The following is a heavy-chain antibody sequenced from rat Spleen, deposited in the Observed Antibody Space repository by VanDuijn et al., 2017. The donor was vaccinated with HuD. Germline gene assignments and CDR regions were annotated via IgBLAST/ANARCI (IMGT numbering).Heavy chain of an antibody. V-gene: IGHV5-22*01. D-gene: IGHD1-11*01. CDR1: GFTFSDYY. CDR2: ISYEGSST. Sequence: EVQLVESGGGLVQPGRPMKLSCAASGFTFSDYYMAWVRQAPKKGLEWVASISYEGSSTYYGDSVKGRFTISRDNAKSTLYLQMNSLRSEDTATYYCARQEGIWGVMDAWGQGASVTVSS. J-gene: IGHJ4*01. CDR3: ARQEGIWGVMDA.